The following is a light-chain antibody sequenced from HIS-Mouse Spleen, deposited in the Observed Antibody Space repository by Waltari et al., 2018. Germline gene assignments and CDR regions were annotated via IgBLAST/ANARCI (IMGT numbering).Light chain of an antibody. Sequence: QSALTQPASVSGSPGQPTTISCPGTSTDVGRYNLVSWYQQHPGKAPKLMIYEGSKRPSGVSNRFSGSKSGNTASLTISGLQAEDEADYYCCSYAGSSTLVFGGGTKLTVL. CDR2: EGS. CDR1: STDVGRYNL. V-gene: IGLV2-23*01. CDR3: CSYAGSSTLV. J-gene: IGLJ2*01.